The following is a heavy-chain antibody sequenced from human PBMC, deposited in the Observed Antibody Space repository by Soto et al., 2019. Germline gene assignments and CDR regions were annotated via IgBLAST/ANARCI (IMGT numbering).Heavy chain of an antibody. V-gene: IGHV1-69*01. CDR2: IIPIFSSR. CDR1: RDTFNKYA. Sequence: QVQLVQSGAEVKKPGSSVKVSCKTSRDTFNKYAFNWVRQAPGQGLEWMGWIIPIFSSRNYAEKFQGRVTITADDSPSTAYMELRSLGFVDPAVYYCARGETYLGVWGQGTTVTVSS. J-gene: IGHJ6*02. CDR3: ARGETYLGV. D-gene: IGHD3-16*01.